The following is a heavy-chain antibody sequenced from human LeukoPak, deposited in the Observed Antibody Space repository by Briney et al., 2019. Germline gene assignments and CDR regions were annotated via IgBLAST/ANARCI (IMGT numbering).Heavy chain of an antibody. CDR2: IYSGGST. Sequence: QAGGSLRLSCAASGFTFSSYAMSWVRQAPGKGLEWVSVIYSGGSTYYADSVKGRFTISRDNSKNTLYLQMNSLRAEDTAVYYCARADYDILTGYYSGFDYWGQGTLVTVSS. CDR1: GFTFSSYA. V-gene: IGHV3-53*01. D-gene: IGHD3-9*01. CDR3: ARADYDILTGYYSGFDY. J-gene: IGHJ4*02.